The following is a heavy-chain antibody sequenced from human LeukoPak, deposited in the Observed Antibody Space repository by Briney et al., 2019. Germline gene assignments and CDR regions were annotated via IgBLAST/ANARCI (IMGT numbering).Heavy chain of an antibody. Sequence: SETLSLTCTVSGGSISSYYWSWIRQPPGKGLEWIGYIYYSGSTNYNPSLKSRVTISVDTSKNQFSLKLSSVTAADTAVYYCARGIQEPADRIAAAGTISLDYWGQGTLVTVSS. CDR3: ARGIQEPADRIAAAGTISLDY. J-gene: IGHJ4*02. V-gene: IGHV4-59*01. CDR1: GGSISSYY. D-gene: IGHD6-13*01. CDR2: IYYSGST.